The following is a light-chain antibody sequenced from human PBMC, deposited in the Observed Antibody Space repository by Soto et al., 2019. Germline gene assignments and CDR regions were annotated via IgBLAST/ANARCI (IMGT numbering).Light chain of an antibody. V-gene: IGKV1-27*01. CDR2: AAS. CDR3: QKYNSVPFT. J-gene: IGKJ3*01. Sequence: DIQMTQSPSSLSASVGDRVTITCRASQGISNYLAWYQQKPGKVPNLLIYAASTLQSGVPSRFSANGSGTSFNLSISRLQPEDVATYYCQKYNSVPFTFAPGTKVEIK. CDR1: QGISNY.